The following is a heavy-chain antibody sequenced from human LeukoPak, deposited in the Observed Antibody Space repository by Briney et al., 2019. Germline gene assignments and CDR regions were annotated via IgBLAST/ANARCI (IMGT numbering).Heavy chain of an antibody. J-gene: IGHJ4*02. CDR3: ARDISGYPY. D-gene: IGHD5-12*01. Sequence: GGSLRLSCAASGFTFSSYWMHWVRQAPGKGLEWLSYISSSSMTTEYADSVKGRFTISRDNARNSLYLQMDSLRGEDTAVYYCARDISGYPYWGQGTLVTVSP. CDR2: ISSSSMTT. V-gene: IGHV3-48*01. CDR1: GFTFSSYW.